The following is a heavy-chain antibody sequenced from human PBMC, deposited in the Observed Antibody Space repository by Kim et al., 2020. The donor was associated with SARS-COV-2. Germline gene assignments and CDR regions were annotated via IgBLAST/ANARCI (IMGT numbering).Heavy chain of an antibody. CDR3: ARVQIGVAGNVDEP. J-gene: IGHJ5*02. Sequence: AQRLQGRVTITADKSTSTAYMELSSLRSEDTAVYYCARVQIGVAGNVDEPWGQGTLVTVSS. D-gene: IGHD6-19*01. V-gene: IGHV1-69*02.